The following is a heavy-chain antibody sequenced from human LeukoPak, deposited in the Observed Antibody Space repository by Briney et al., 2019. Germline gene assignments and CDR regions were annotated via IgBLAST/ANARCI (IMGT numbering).Heavy chain of an antibody. Sequence: GGSLRLSCAASGFTFSSHWMSWVRQAPGKGLEWVSVISSGGSTYYAVSVKGRFTISKDNSKNMLYLQTNSLRAEDTAVYYCARDRVFDYWGQGTLVTVSS. D-gene: IGHD1-14*01. CDR1: GFTFSSHW. V-gene: IGHV3-66*02. J-gene: IGHJ4*02. CDR2: ISSGGST. CDR3: ARDRVFDY.